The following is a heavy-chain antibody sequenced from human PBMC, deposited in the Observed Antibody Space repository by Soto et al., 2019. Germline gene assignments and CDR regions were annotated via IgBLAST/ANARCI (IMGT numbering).Heavy chain of an antibody. CDR2: IYHSGST. J-gene: IGHJ5*02. CDR3: AREKAAPNWFDP. CDR1: GGSISSGGYS. V-gene: IGHV4-30-2*01. Sequence: SETLSLTCAVSGGSISSGGYSWSWIRQPPGKGLEWIGYIYHSGSTYYNPSLKSRVTISVDRSKNQFSLKLSSVTAADTAVYYCAREKAAPNWFDPWGQGTLVTVSS. D-gene: IGHD6-6*01.